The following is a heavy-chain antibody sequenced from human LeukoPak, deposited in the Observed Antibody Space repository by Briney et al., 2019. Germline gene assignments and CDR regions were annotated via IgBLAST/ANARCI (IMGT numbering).Heavy chain of an antibody. D-gene: IGHD3-10*01. CDR2: INHSGST. V-gene: IGHV4-34*01. Sequence: SETLSLTCAVYGGSFSGYYWSWIRQPPGKGLEWIGEINHSGSTNYNPSLKSRVTISVDTSKNQFSLKLSSVTAADTAVYYCARDHRKRRGYYGSGSRGSWFDPWGQGTLVTVSS. J-gene: IGHJ5*02. CDR1: GGSFSGYY. CDR3: ARDHRKRRGYYGSGSRGSWFDP.